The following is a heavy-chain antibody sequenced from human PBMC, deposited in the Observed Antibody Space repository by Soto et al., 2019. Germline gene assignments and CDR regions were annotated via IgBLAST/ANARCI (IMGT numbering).Heavy chain of an antibody. CDR3: ARELPNCSGGSCYSSYYYYGMDV. CDR1: GGTFSSYA. D-gene: IGHD2-15*01. V-gene: IGHV1-69*13. Sequence: SVKVSCKASGGTFSSYAISWVRQAPGQGLEWMGGIIPIFGTANYAQRFQGRVTITADESTSTAYMELSSLRSEDTAVYYCARELPNCSGGSCYSSYYYYGMDVWGQGTTVTVS. CDR2: IIPIFGTA. J-gene: IGHJ6*02.